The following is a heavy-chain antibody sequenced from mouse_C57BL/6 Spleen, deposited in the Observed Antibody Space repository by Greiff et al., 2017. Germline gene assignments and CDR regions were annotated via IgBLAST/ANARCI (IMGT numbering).Heavy chain of an antibody. V-gene: IGHV1-82*01. D-gene: IGHD2-3*01. Sequence: VQRVESGPELVKPGASVKISCKASGYAFSSSWMNWVKQRPGKGLEWIGRIYPGDGDTNYNGKFKGKATLTADKSSSTAYMQLSSLTSEDSAVYFCARGRDGYYDYFDYWGQGTTLTVSS. CDR3: ARGRDGYYDYFDY. CDR1: GYAFSSSW. J-gene: IGHJ2*01. CDR2: IYPGDGDT.